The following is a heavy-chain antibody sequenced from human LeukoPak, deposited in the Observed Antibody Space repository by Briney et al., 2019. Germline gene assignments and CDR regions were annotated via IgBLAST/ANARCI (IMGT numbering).Heavy chain of an antibody. J-gene: IGHJ4*02. CDR1: GGSISSGSYY. CDR3: ARTSSSSWYGYYFDY. Sequence: SETLSRTCTVSGGSISSGSYYWSWIRQPPGKGLEWIGYIYHSGSTYYNPSLKSRVTISVDRSKNQFSLKLSSVTAADTAVYYCARTSSSSWYGYYFDYWGQGTLVTVSS. V-gene: IGHV4-30-2*01. D-gene: IGHD6-13*01. CDR2: IYHSGST.